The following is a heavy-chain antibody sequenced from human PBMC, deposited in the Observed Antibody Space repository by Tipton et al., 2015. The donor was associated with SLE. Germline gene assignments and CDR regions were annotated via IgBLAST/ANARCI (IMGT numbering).Heavy chain of an antibody. CDR3: ARRAGGYQYYYGMDV. CDR2: AHYSGTT. CDR1: GGSITNYY. V-gene: IGHV4-59*12. J-gene: IGHJ6*02. Sequence: GLVKPSETLSLICSVSGGSITNYYWSWIRQPPGKGLEWIGYAHYSGTTNSKFSLKSRVTISVDTSKNQFSLRLSSVTAADTAMYYCARRAGGYQYYYGMDVWGQGTPITVSS. D-gene: IGHD5-12*01.